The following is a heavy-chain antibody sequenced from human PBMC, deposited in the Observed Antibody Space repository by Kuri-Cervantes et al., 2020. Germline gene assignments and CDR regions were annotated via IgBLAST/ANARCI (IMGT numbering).Heavy chain of an antibody. J-gene: IGHJ4*02. V-gene: IGHV5-51*01. CDR2: IYPGDSDT. CDR3: ARRTPGIAAAGPFDY. Sequence: GESLKISCKGSGHSFTNYWIGWVRQMPGKGLEWMGIIYPGDSDTRYSPSFQGQVTISADKSISTAYLQWNSLKASDTAMYYCARRTPGIAAAGPFDYWGQGTLVTVSS. D-gene: IGHD6-13*01. CDR1: GHSFTNYW.